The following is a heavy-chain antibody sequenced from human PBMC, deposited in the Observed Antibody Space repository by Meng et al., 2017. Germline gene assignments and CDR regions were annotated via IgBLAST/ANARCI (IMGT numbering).Heavy chain of an antibody. CDR1: GGSISSSSYY. V-gene: IGHV4-39*07. D-gene: IGHD2-15*01. Sequence: QVPLQESGPGVVKPSETLSLTCTVSGGSISSSSYYWGWIRQPPGKGLEWIGSIYYSGSTYYNPSLKSRVTISVDTSKNQFSLKLSSVTAADTAVYYCARGRVVNWFDPWGQGTLVTVSS. CDR3: ARGRVVNWFDP. CDR2: IYYSGST. J-gene: IGHJ5*02.